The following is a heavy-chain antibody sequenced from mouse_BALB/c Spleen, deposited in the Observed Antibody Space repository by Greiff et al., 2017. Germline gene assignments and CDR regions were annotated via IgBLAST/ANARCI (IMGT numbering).Heavy chain of an antibody. CDR1: GFAFSSYD. J-gene: IGHJ1*01. Sequence: EVQVVESGGGLVKPGGSLKLSCAASGFAFSSYDMSWVRQTPEKRLEWVAYISSGGGSTYYPDTVKGRFTISRDNAKNTLYLQMSSLKSEDTAMYYCARHRSYFDVWGAGTTVTVSS. CDR3: ARHRSYFDV. CDR2: ISSGGGST. V-gene: IGHV5-12-1*01.